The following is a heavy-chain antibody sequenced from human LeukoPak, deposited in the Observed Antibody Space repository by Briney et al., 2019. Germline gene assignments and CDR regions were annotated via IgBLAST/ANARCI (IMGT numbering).Heavy chain of an antibody. CDR2: IDSSGAGK. D-gene: IGHD6-19*01. CDR3: VKGGWLDY. J-gene: IGHJ4*02. V-gene: IGHV3-23*01. CDR1: GFNFSTSV. Sequence: GGSLRLSCVASGFNFSTSVMTWVRQAPGKGLEWVAAIDSSGAGKYYADSVKGRFTISRDNRKNTMSLQVNSLGADDTATYYCVKGGWLDYWGQGTQVTVSS.